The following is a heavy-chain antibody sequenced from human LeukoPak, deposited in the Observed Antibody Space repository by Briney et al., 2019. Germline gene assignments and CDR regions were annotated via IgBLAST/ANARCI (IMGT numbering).Heavy chain of an antibody. CDR3: ARNANLNVDY. CDR1: GYTFTIYG. CDR2: INVPKDHI. V-gene: IGHV1-18*01. Sequence: ASVKVSCEASGYTFTIYGITWVRDAPGQGVEWGGWINVPKDHINYAPKPQGRVTLTTDTFTSTGYMEVRSLTSDDTAIYYCARNANLNVDYWGQGTLVTVSS. D-gene: IGHD1-20*01. J-gene: IGHJ4*02.